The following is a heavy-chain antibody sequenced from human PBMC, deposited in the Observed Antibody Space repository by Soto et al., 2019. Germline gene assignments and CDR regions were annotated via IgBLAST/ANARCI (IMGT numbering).Heavy chain of an antibody. D-gene: IGHD5-12*01. Sequence: RAPWHTSTNVDVAWEPRAPAQGLEWMGWISAYNGNTKYAQKLQGRVTMTTDTSTSTAYMELRSLRSDDTAVYYCARDFGDGYISWYFDLWGRGTLVTVSS. V-gene: IGHV1-18*01. CDR3: ARDFGDGYISWYFDL. CDR1: WHTSTNVD. CDR2: ISAYNGNT. J-gene: IGHJ2*01.